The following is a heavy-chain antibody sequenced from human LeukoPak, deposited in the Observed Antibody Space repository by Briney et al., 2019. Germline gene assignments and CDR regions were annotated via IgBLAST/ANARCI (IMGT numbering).Heavy chain of an antibody. V-gene: IGHV3-74*01. CDR2: ITEDGAST. CDR1: GFTFSNYW. D-gene: IGHD5-12*01. CDR3: ARVAPNWYFDL. Sequence: PGGSLRLSCAAPGFTFSNYWMHWVRQAPGKRLVWVSHITEDGASTTYADSVKGRFTISRDNAKNSLYLQMNSLRAEDTAVYYCARVAPNWYFDLWGRGTLVTVSS. J-gene: IGHJ2*01.